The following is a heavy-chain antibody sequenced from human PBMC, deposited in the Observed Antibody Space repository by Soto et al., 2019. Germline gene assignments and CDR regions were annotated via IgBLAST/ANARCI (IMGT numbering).Heavy chain of an antibody. CDR3: TAGLLRSGGMDV. Sequence: EVQLVESGGGLVKPGGSLRLSCAASGFTFANAWMNWVRQTPGNGLEWVGRIKGKTTGGTTDYPTPVKGTFTISRDDPKNTLYLHLNSLQTEDTAVYYCTAGLLRSGGMDVWGQGTTVTVSS. CDR1: GFTFANAW. CDR2: IKGKTTGGTT. J-gene: IGHJ6*02. D-gene: IGHD3-10*01. V-gene: IGHV3-15*07.